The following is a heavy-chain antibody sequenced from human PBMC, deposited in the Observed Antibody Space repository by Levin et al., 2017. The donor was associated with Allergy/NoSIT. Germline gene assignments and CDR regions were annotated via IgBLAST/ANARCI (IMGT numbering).Heavy chain of an antibody. V-gene: IGHV3-74*01. CDR3: ARGEYYYGSGSYFEGIDY. J-gene: IGHJ4*02. Sequence: SCAASGFTFSSYWMHWVRQAPGKGLVWVSRINSDGSSTSYADSVKGRFTISRDNAKNTLYLQVNSLRAEDTAVYYCARGEYYYGSGSYFEGIDYWGQGTLVTVSS. CDR2: INSDGSST. CDR1: GFTFSSYW. D-gene: IGHD3-10*01.